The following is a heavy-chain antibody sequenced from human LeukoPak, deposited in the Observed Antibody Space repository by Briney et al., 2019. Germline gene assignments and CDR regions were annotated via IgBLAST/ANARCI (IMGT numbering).Heavy chain of an antibody. CDR2: IRSKANSYAT. V-gene: IGHV3-73*01. D-gene: IGHD6-13*01. CDR3: TSRGGSSLGDY. Sequence: GGSLKLSCVASGFTFSGSAMHWVRQASGKGLEWVGRIRSKANSYATAYAASVKGRFTISRDDSKNTAHLQMNSLKTEDTAVYYCTSRGGSSLGDYWGQGTLVTVSS. J-gene: IGHJ4*02. CDR1: GFTFSGSA.